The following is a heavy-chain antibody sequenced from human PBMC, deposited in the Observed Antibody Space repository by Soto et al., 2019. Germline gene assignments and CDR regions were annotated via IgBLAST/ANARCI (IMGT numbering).Heavy chain of an antibody. CDR3: ARGRALPRIAAAYWY. D-gene: IGHD6-13*01. CDR1: GGSISSGDYY. V-gene: IGHV4-30-4*01. CDR2: IYYSGST. J-gene: IGHJ4*02. Sequence: SETLSLTCTVSGGSISSGDYYWRWIRPPPGKGLEWIGYIYYSGSTHYNPSLQSRVTISVDTSKNQFSLKLSSVTAADTAVYYCARGRALPRIAAAYWYWGQGTLVTVSS.